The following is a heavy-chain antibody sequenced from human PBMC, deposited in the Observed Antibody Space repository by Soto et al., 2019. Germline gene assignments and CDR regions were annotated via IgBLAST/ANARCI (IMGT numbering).Heavy chain of an antibody. Sequence: PSETLSLTCTVSGGSISSYYWSWIRQPPGKGLEWIGYIYYSGSTSYNPSLKSRATISVDTSKNQFSLKLSSVTAADTAVYYCATQYYYGSGSYSYPVGPDAFDIWGQGTMVTVSS. CDR1: GGSISSYY. J-gene: IGHJ3*02. V-gene: IGHV4-59*01. CDR3: ATQYYYGSGSYSYPVGPDAFDI. D-gene: IGHD3-10*01. CDR2: IYYSGST.